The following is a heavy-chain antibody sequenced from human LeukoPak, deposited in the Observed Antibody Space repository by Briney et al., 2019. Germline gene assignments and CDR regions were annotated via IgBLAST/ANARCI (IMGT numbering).Heavy chain of an antibody. V-gene: IGHV1-46*01. CDR3: ASNGLGCSSTSCYGASYYYYMDV. CDR1: GYTFTGYY. Sequence: ASVKVSCKTSGYTFTGYYMHWVRQAPGQGLEWMGIINPSGGSTSYAQKFQGRVTMTRDTSTSTVYMELSSLGSEDTAVYYCASNGLGCSSTSCYGASYYYYMDVWGKGTTVTVSS. CDR2: INPSGGST. D-gene: IGHD2-2*01. J-gene: IGHJ6*03.